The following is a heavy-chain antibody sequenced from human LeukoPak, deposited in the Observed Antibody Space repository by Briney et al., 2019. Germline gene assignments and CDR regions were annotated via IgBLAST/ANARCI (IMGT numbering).Heavy chain of an antibody. D-gene: IGHD3-22*01. CDR1: SGSISTSNYY. CDR2: IFYSGST. CDR3: ARESNYYDSSGYYLIDY. Sequence: SETLSLTCTVSSGSISTSNYYWGWVRQPPGKALEWIGNIFYSGSTYYSPSLKSRVTISLDTSSNQFSLKLNSVTAADTAVYYCARESNYYDSSGYYLIDYWGQGTLVTVSS. V-gene: IGHV4-39*07. J-gene: IGHJ4*02.